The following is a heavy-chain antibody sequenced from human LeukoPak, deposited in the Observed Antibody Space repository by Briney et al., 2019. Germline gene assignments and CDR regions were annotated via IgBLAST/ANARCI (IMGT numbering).Heavy chain of an antibody. V-gene: IGHV3-23*01. CDR2: VSRRDDDT. Sequence: GGSLRLSCAASGFAFSSYAMSWVSQPPGKGLEWVSVVSRRDDDTYHADSVKRRFNITRDNSKETLYLQMNTLRAEDTAVYYCANDYRSGSFHDFWGQGTLVTVSS. CDR3: ANDYRSGSFHDF. D-gene: IGHD3-10*01. J-gene: IGHJ4*02. CDR1: GFAFSSYA.